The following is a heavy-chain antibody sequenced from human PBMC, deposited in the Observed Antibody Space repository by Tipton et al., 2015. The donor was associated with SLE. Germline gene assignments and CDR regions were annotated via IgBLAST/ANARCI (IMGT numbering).Heavy chain of an antibody. CDR1: GFTFSGYW. Sequence: SLRLSCAASGFTFSGYWMSWVRQAPGKGLEWVANIKQDGSEKYYVDSVKGRFTISRDNAKNSLYLQMNSLRAEDTAVYYCARVDGAVAVKAFDYWGQGTLVTVSS. CDR3: ARVDGAVAVKAFDY. D-gene: IGHD6-19*01. V-gene: IGHV3-7*01. J-gene: IGHJ4*02. CDR2: IKQDGSEK.